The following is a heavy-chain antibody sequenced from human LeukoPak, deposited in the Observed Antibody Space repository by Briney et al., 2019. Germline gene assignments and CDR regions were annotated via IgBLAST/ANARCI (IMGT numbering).Heavy chain of an antibody. V-gene: IGHV5-51*01. J-gene: IGHJ5*02. CDR1: GYSFSTYW. CDR3: ARQRGSSGTINWLDP. CDR2: IYPDDSDT. D-gene: IGHD3-10*01. Sequence: GESLKISCQGSGYSFSTYWIGWVRQLPGEGLEWMGVIYPDDSDTRYSPSFQGQVTISADRSSRTAYLQWTSLKASDTAMYYCARQRGSSGTINWLDPWGQGTLVTVS.